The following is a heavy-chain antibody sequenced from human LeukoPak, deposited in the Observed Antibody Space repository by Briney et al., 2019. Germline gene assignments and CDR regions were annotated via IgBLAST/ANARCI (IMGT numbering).Heavy chain of an antibody. D-gene: IGHD3-3*01. CDR3: VRDRGFLEWLLYFDY. J-gene: IGHJ4*02. CDR2: INPSGGST. V-gene: IGHV1-46*01. Sequence: AASVTVSFKASGYTFTSYYMHWVRQAPGQGLEWMGIINPSGGSTSYAQKFQGRVTMTRDMSTSTVYMELSSLRSEDTAVYYCVRDRGFLEWLLYFDYWGQGTLVTVSS. CDR1: GYTFTSYY.